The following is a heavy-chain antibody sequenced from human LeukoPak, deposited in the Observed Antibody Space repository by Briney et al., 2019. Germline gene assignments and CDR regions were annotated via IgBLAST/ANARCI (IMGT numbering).Heavy chain of an antibody. Sequence: ASVKVSCKSSGYTFTSYGISWVRQAPGQGLGWMGWISAHNSNTNYARKFQGRVTMTTDTSTSTAYMELRSLRSDDTAVYYCARDAYDSSVLWGYWGQGTLVTVSS. D-gene: IGHD3-22*01. CDR2: ISAHNSNT. J-gene: IGHJ4*02. V-gene: IGHV1-18*01. CDR1: GYTFTSYG. CDR3: ARDAYDSSVLWGY.